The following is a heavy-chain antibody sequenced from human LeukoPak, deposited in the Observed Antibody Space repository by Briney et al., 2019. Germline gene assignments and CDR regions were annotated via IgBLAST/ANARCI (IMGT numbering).Heavy chain of an antibody. D-gene: IGHD5-18*01. Sequence: GGSLRLSCAASGFTFSDYYMSWIRQAPGKGLEWVSMIYPSGNTFYTDSVKGRFTISRDNSKNTLDLQMNSLRAEDTAVYYCARRGHGYGSPFDYWGQGTLVTVSS. CDR1: GFTFSDYY. V-gene: IGHV3-66*04. J-gene: IGHJ4*02. CDR3: ARRGHGYGSPFDY. CDR2: IYPSGNT.